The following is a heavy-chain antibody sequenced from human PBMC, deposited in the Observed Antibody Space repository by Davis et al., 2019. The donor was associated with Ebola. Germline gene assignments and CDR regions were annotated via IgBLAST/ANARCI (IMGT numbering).Heavy chain of an antibody. Sequence: SCAASGFIFSSYGMHWVRQAPDKGLEWVAVIWYDGSRKYYGDSVKGRFTISRDNSNNLLYLQMNSLRAEDTAVYYCAIPDCSGANCYSVYIKNWGQGTLVTVSS. CDR3: AIPDCSGANCYSVYIKN. J-gene: IGHJ4*02. V-gene: IGHV3-33*08. CDR2: IWYDGSRK. D-gene: IGHD2-15*01. CDR1: GFIFSSYG.